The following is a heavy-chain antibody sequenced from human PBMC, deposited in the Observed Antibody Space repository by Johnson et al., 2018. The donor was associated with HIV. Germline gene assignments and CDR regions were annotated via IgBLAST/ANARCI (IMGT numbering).Heavy chain of an antibody. V-gene: IGHV3-30*04. CDR2: ISYDGSNK. D-gene: IGHD1-26*01. CDR1: GFTFSSFA. Sequence: QMQPVESGGGVVQPGRSLRLSCAASGFTFSSFAMHWVRQTPGIGLEWVSLISYDGSNKYYADSVKGRFTISRDNSKNTLYLLMSSLRTEDTAVYYCAKRYSGSLRDAFDIWGQGTMVTVSS. CDR3: AKRYSGSLRDAFDI. J-gene: IGHJ3*02.